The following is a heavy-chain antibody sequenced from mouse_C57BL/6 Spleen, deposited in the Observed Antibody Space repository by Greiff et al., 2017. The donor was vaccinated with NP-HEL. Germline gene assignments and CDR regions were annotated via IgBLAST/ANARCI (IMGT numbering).Heavy chain of an antibody. V-gene: IGHV1-19*01. CDR1: GYTFTDYY. D-gene: IGHD3-3*01. CDR3: VTQGRSAMDY. CDR2: INPYNGGT. J-gene: IGHJ4*01. Sequence: VQLKQSGPVLVKPGASVKMSCKASGYTFTDYYMNWVKQSHGKSLEWIGVINPYNGGTSYNQKFKGKATLTVDKSSSTAYMELNSLTSEDSAVYYCVTQGRSAMDYWGQGTSVTVSS.